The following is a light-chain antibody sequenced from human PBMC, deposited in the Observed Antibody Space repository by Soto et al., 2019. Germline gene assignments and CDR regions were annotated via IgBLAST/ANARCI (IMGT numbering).Light chain of an antibody. CDR1: SSNIGAGYD. CDR3: QSYDSSLSAHV. V-gene: IGLV1-40*01. J-gene: IGLJ1*01. CDR2: GNS. Sequence: QSVLTQPPSVSGAPGQRVTISCTGSSSNIGAGYDVHWYQQLPGTAPKLLIYGNSNRPSGVPDRFSGSKSGTSASLAITGLQAEDEADYYCQSYDSSLSAHVFGTGTKVNVL.